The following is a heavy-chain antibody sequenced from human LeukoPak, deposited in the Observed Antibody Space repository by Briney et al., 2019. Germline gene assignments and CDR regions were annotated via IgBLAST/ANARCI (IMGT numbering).Heavy chain of an antibody. D-gene: IGHD2-2*01. CDR1: GYTFIAYN. Sequence: ASVTVSCTASGYTFIAYNIHWVRQAPGPGLEWMGLISPNSGEAKNAKKFKGRVTMTRDTSISTAYMELSRLISDDTAVYYCARGVGSSWFDPWGQGTLVTVSS. V-gene: IGHV1-2*02. J-gene: IGHJ5*02. CDR3: ARGVGSSWFDP. CDR2: ISPNSGEA.